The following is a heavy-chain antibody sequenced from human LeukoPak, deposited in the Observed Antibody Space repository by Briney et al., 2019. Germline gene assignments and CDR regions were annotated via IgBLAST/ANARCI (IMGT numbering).Heavy chain of an antibody. J-gene: IGHJ3*01. D-gene: IGHD3-22*01. Sequence: SETLSLTCTVSGGSISSSSYYWGWLRQPPGKGLEWIGNIYYSGSTYYNPSPKSRVTISVDTSKNQFSLKLSSVTAADTAVYYCTRYYDSSAYYFVRAFDFWGQGSMVTVSS. CDR1: GGSISSSSYY. CDR2: IYYSGST. V-gene: IGHV4-39*01. CDR3: TRYYDSSAYYFVRAFDF.